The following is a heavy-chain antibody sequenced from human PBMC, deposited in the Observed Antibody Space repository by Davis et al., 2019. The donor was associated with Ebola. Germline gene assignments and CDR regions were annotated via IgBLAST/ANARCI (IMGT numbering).Heavy chain of an antibody. J-gene: IGHJ3*02. D-gene: IGHD3-10*01. CDR2: ISGSGGST. CDR1: GFTFSSYA. Sequence: GGSLRLSCAASGFTFSSYAMSWVRQAPGKGLEWVSAISGSGGSTYYADSVKGRFTISRDNSKNTLYLQMNSLRAEDTAVYYCAKDVLLRFGELDAFDIWGQGTMVTVSS. CDR3: AKDVLLRFGELDAFDI. V-gene: IGHV3-23*01.